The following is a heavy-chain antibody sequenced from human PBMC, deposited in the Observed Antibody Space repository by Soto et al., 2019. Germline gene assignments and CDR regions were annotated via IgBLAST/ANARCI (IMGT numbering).Heavy chain of an antibody. D-gene: IGHD3-3*01. CDR1: GGSISSYY. J-gene: IGHJ6*02. Sequence: EPLSLTCTVSGGSISSYYWSWIRQPPGKGLEWIGYIYYSGSTNYNPSLKSRVTISVDTSKNQFSLKLSSVTAADTAVYYCARGASVFGVVINYYYYYGMDVWGQGTTVTVSS. CDR2: IYYSGST. V-gene: IGHV4-59*01. CDR3: ARGASVFGVVINYYYYYGMDV.